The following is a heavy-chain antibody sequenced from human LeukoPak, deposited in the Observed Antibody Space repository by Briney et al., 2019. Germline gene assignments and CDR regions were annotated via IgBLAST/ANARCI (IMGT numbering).Heavy chain of an antibody. J-gene: IGHJ3*02. Sequence: PGRSLRLSCAASGFTFSSYSMNWVRQAPGKGLEWVSYISSSSSTIYYADSVKGRFTISRDNAKNSLYLQMNSLRAEDTAVYYCARDHSSSGWNDAFDIWGQGTMVTVSS. V-gene: IGHV3-48*01. CDR3: ARDHSSSGWNDAFDI. CDR2: ISSSSSTI. CDR1: GFTFSSYS. D-gene: IGHD6-19*01.